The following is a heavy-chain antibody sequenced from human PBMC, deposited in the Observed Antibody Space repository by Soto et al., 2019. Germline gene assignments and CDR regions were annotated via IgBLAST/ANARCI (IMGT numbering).Heavy chain of an antibody. Sequence: QEQLVEPGGGVVQPGRSLRLSCATSGFTFSNFGMHWVRQAPGKGLEWVAVIWYDGSKKYYIDSVKGRFIISRDNSKNTAYLQMNTLRVEDTAVYYCARGFGELFSWGQGTLVTVSS. CDR3: ARGFGELFS. CDR1: GFTFSNFG. D-gene: IGHD3-10*01. J-gene: IGHJ4*02. V-gene: IGHV3-33*03. CDR2: IWYDGSKK.